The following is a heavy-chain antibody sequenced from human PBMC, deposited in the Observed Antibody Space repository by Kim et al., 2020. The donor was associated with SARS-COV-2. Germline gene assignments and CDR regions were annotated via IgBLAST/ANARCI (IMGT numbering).Heavy chain of an antibody. D-gene: IGHD1-7*01. V-gene: IGHV1-2*06. CDR3: ARDAVFITGTRNWFDP. J-gene: IGHJ5*02. CDR2: INPNSGGT. CDR1: GYTFTGYY. Sequence: ASVKVSCKASGYTFTGYYMHWVRQAPGQGLEWMGRINPNSGGTNYAQKFQGRVTMTRDTSISTAYMELSRLRSDDTAVYYCARDAVFITGTRNWFDPWGQGTLVTVSS.